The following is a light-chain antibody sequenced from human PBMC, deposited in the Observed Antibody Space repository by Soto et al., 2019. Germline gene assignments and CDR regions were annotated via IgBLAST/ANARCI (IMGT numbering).Light chain of an antibody. J-gene: IGLJ1*01. CDR3: SSYTSSSTYV. Sequence: QSALTQPASVSGSPGPSITISCTGTSGDDGGYNYVSWYQQHPGKAPQLMIYEVSNRPSGVSNRFSGSKSGNTASLTISGLQAEDEADYYCSSYTSSSTYVFGTGTKVTVL. V-gene: IGLV2-14*01. CDR2: EVS. CDR1: SGDDGGYNY.